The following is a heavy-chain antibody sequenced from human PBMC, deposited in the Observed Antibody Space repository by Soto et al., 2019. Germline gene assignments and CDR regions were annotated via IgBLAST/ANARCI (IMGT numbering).Heavy chain of an antibody. CDR2: ISGDGENS. Sequence: VGSLRLSCAASGFIFEDYVMHWVRQPPGRGLEWVSLISGDGENSLSADSVRGRFIISRDNRRNSLYLDLNSLRPEDTAVYYCVRIGSRSPLGSFDIWGRGTLVTVSS. CDR1: GFIFEDYV. V-gene: IGHV3-43D*04. J-gene: IGHJ4*02. CDR3: VRIGSRSPLGSFDI. D-gene: IGHD2-15*01.